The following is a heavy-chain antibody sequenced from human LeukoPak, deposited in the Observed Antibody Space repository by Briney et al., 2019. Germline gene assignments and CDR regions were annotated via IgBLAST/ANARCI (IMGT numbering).Heavy chain of an antibody. J-gene: IGHJ4*02. Sequence: GGSLRLSCTVSGFTFSSYAMTWVRQAPGKGLEWVSTISGSGGNTYYADSVKGRFTISRDNSKNTLYLQVKSLRAEDTAVYYCAKLGLGSGNYWGQGTLVTVSS. V-gene: IGHV3-23*01. CDR3: AKLGLGSGNY. CDR2: ISGSGGNT. CDR1: GFTFSSYA. D-gene: IGHD3-10*01.